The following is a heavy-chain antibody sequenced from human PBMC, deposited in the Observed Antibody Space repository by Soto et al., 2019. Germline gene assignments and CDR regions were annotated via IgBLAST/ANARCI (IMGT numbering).Heavy chain of an antibody. D-gene: IGHD1-26*01. CDR3: ARDGISGGPILGPTRYYGMDG. CDR1: GYTLTGYY. J-gene: IGHJ6*02. Sequence: ASVKVSCKASGYTLTGYYMHWVRQAPGQGLEWMGWINPNSGGTNYAQKFQGWVTMTRDTSISTAYMELSRLRSDDTAVYYCARDGISGGPILGPTRYYGMDGWGQGTTVTVSS. CDR2: INPNSGGT. V-gene: IGHV1-2*04.